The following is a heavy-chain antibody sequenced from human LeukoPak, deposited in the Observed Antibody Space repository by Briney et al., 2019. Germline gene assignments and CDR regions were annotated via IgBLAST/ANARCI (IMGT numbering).Heavy chain of an antibody. CDR3: AREGRSRYFDY. Sequence: GGSLRLSCAASGFTFSYYATHWVRQTPGKGLEWVAAISYDGANKYYADSVKGRFTISRDNSKSSVSLQMSSLRAEDTAVYYCAREGRSRYFDYWGQGTLVTVSS. J-gene: IGHJ4*02. CDR1: GFTFSYYA. CDR2: ISYDGANK. D-gene: IGHD1-26*01. V-gene: IGHV3-30*04.